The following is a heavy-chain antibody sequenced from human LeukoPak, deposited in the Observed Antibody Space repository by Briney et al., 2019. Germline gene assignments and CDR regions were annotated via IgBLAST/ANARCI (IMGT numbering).Heavy chain of an antibody. CDR2: IYYSGTT. D-gene: IGHD3-10*01. CDR3: ARNRLSHYYVSGSDYFDI. V-gene: IGHV4-59*01. CDR1: GGSIGSNY. J-gene: IGHJ3*02. Sequence: PSETLSLTCNVFGGSIGSNYWSWLRQPPGKGLEWIGYIYYSGTTNYNPSLKSRATISVETSKNQISLKLRSVTAADTAVYYCARNRLSHYYVSGSDYFDIWGHGTMVTVSS.